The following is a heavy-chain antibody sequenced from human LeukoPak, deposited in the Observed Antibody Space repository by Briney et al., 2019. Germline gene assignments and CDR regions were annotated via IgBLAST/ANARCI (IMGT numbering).Heavy chain of an antibody. Sequence: SETLSLTCTVSAGSISSSSYYWGWIRQPPGKGLEWIGSIYYSGSTYYNPSLKSRVTISVDTSKNQFSLKLSSVTAADTAVYYCARHPRPLCGGDCGFDYWGQGTLVTVSS. CDR1: AGSISSSSYY. CDR3: ARHPRPLCGGDCGFDY. CDR2: IYYSGST. J-gene: IGHJ4*02. D-gene: IGHD2-21*02. V-gene: IGHV4-39*01.